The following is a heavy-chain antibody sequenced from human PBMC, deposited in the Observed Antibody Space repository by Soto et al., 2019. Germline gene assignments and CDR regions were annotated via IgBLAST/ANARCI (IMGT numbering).Heavy chain of an antibody. Sequence: QVQLVESGGGVVQPGRSLRLSCAASGFTFSSYGMHWVRHAPGKGLEWVAVISYDGGNKYYADYVKGRFTIPRDNAKNTLYLQMNSLRAEDTAVYYCATGDRIAAAGHFDYWGQVTLVTVSS. D-gene: IGHD6-13*01. CDR2: ISYDGGNK. CDR3: ATGDRIAAAGHFDY. CDR1: GFTFSSYG. V-gene: IGHV3-30*03. J-gene: IGHJ4*02.